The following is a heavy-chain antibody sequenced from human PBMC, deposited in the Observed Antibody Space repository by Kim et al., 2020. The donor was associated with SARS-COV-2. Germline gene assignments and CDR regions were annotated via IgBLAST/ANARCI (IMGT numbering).Heavy chain of an antibody. Sequence: GGSLRLSCAASGFTFSSYAMSWVRQAPGKGLEWVSAISGSGGSTYYADSVKGRFTISRDNSKNTLYLQMNSLRAEDTAVYYCAKETNFEGVLLWFGELLVGWFDPWGQRTLVTVSS. CDR2: ISGSGGST. CDR3: AKETNFEGVLLWFGELLVGWFDP. V-gene: IGHV3-23*01. CDR1: GFTFSSYA. D-gene: IGHD3-10*01. J-gene: IGHJ5*02.